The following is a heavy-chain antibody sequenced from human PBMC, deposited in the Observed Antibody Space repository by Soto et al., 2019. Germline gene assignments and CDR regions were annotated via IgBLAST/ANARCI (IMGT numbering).Heavy chain of an antibody. Sequence: QVELMQSGGGVVQPGSSLRLSCVGSGFTFGRHGMHWVRQAPGKGLEWLGYIWYDGRDTYLEDSVKGRFTISRDNSKNTLSLHMTSLRVEDTALYFCARFTDWFLLDSWGQGILVSVTS. CDR1: GFTFGRHG. J-gene: IGHJ4*02. V-gene: IGHV3-33*01. CDR2: IWYDGRDT. CDR3: ARFTDWFLLDS. D-gene: IGHD3-9*01.